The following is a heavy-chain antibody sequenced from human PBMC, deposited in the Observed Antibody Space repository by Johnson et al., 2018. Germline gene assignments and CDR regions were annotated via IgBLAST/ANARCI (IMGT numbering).Heavy chain of an antibody. D-gene: IGHD1-1*01. J-gene: IGHJ6*02. Sequence: QVQLQESGPGLVKPSETLSLTCTVSGGSISSYYWSWIRQPPGKGLEWIGYIYYSGSTNYNHSLKSPVTISVDTSKNQFSLKLGSVTAADTAVYYRAGGEGGSGNYYYCGMDVWGQGTTVTVSS. CDR1: GGSISSYY. CDR2: IYYSGST. CDR3: AGGEGGSGNYYYCGMDV. V-gene: IGHV4-59*01.